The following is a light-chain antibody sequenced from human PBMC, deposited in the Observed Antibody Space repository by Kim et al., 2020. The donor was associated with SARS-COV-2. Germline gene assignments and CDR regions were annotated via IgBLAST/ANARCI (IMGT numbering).Light chain of an antibody. CDR3: QQRSNWPMYT. CDR1: QSVSSY. Sequence: LSPGERATLSCRASQSVSSYLAWYQQKPGQAPRLLIYDASNRATGIPARFSGSGSGTDFTLTISSLEPEDFAVYYCQQRSNWPMYTFGQGTKLEI. J-gene: IGKJ2*01. CDR2: DAS. V-gene: IGKV3-11*01.